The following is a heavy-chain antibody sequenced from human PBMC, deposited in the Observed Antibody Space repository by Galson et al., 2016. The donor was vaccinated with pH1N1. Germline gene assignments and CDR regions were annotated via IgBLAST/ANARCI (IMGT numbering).Heavy chain of an antibody. D-gene: IGHD7-27*01. Sequence: SLRLSCAASGFTFSSFWMHWVRHVPGKGLVWVSRISSEGSSISYADSVKGRFTISRDNARNTLDLEMNSLRAEDTALYYCARVRLIMPGDPTGYFDFWGQGALVTVSS. CDR3: ARVRLIMPGDPTGYFDF. CDR1: GFTFSSFW. V-gene: IGHV3-74*01. CDR2: ISSEGSSI. J-gene: IGHJ4*02.